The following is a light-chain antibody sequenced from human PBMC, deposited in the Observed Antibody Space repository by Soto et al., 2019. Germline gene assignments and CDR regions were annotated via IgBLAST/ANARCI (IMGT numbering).Light chain of an antibody. CDR2: EGT. CDR3: CSYVRSSAYV. J-gene: IGLJ1*01. V-gene: IGLV2-23*01. Sequence: QSVLTLPAPVSGTTGQALTICCTGTSSDVGTYNVVSWYQRHPGTAPKLMVYEGTERPSGISNRFSGSKSGNTASLTISGLQAEDEADYYCCSYVRSSAYVLGTGTTVTVL. CDR1: SSDVGTYNV.